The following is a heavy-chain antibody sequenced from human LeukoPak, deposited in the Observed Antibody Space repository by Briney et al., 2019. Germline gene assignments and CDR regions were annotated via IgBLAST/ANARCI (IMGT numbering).Heavy chain of an antibody. Sequence: ASAKVSCKASVYTFTVYYMHWVRQAPGQGLEWMGWINPNSGGTNYAQKFQGRVTMTRDTSISTAYMELSRLRSDDTAVYYCARWIAVAAHFDYWGQGTLVTVSS. J-gene: IGHJ4*02. CDR1: VYTFTVYY. CDR3: ARWIAVAAHFDY. CDR2: INPNSGGT. D-gene: IGHD6-19*01. V-gene: IGHV1-2*02.